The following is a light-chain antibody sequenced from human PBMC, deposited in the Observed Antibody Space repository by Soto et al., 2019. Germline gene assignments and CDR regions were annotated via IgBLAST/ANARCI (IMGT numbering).Light chain of an antibody. CDR1: QSVSSN. Sequence: EIVMTQSPATLSVSPGERATLSCRASQSVSSNLDWYQQKPGQAPRLLIYGASTMATGIPARFSGSGSGTEITLTLTSLQSEDYAVYYYQHYKNWPPARTFGQGTKVEIK. CDR3: QHYKNWPPART. J-gene: IGKJ1*01. CDR2: GAS. V-gene: IGKV3-15*01.